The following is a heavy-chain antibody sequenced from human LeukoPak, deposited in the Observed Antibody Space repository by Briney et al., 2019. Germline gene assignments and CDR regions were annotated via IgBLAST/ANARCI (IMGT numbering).Heavy chain of an antibody. V-gene: IGHV4-34*01. CDR1: GGSFSGYY. CDR3: ARVRYYYFDY. Sequence: SETLSLTCAVYGGSFSGYYSSWVRQPPGKGLEWIGEINHSGSTNYNPSLKSRVTISVDTSKNHCSLKLSSVTAAYTAVYYCARVRYYYFDYGGQGTLVTVS. D-gene: IGHD1-26*01. CDR2: INHSGST. J-gene: IGHJ4*02.